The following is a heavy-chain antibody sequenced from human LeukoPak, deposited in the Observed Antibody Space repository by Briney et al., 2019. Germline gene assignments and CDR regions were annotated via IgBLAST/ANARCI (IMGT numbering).Heavy chain of an antibody. V-gene: IGHV4-39*01. Sequence: PSETLSLTCTVAGGSTSGSSYYWGWIRQPPGKGLEWIGSIYYRGSTYYNPTLKSRVTVSVDTSKNQFSLKLSPVTAADTAVYYCALIRGYCRTWGQGTLVTVSS. J-gene: IGHJ5*02. CDR1: GGSTSGSSYY. D-gene: IGHD2-15*01. CDR2: IYYRGST. CDR3: ALIRGYCRT.